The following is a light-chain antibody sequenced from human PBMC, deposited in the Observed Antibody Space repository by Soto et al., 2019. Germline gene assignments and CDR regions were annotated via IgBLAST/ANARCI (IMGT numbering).Light chain of an antibody. CDR1: QSVSSSY. Sequence: EIVLTQSPGTLSWSPGERATLSCRASQSVSSSYLAWYQQKPGQAPRLLIYGASSRATGIPDRFSGSGSGTDFTLTISRLEPEDFAVYYCQQYGSSPPWTCGQATKVEIK. J-gene: IGKJ1*01. CDR3: QQYGSSPPWT. CDR2: GAS. V-gene: IGKV3-20*01.